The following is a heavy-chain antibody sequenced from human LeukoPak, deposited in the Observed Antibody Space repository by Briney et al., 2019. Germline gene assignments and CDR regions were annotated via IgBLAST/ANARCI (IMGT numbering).Heavy chain of an antibody. CDR1: GGSISSSSYY. Sequence: SETLSLTCTVPGGSISSSSYYWGWIRQPPGKGLEWIGSIYYSGSTYYNPSLKSRVTISVDTSKNQFSLKLSSVTAADTAVYYCARRRYYDFWSGYYPNSWFDPWGQGTLVTVSS. CDR3: ARRRYYDFWSGYYPNSWFDP. D-gene: IGHD3-3*01. V-gene: IGHV4-39*01. J-gene: IGHJ5*02. CDR2: IYYSGST.